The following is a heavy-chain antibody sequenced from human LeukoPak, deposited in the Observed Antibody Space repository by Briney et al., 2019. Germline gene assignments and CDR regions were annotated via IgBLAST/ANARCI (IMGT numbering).Heavy chain of an antibody. CDR3: AKGGPYSSGHNPWDYFDY. CDR1: GFTFSSYA. J-gene: IGHJ4*02. Sequence: GGSLRLSCAASGFTFSSYAMSWVRQAPGKGLEWVSAISGSGGSTYYAGSVKGRFTISRDNSKNTLYLQMNSLRAEDTAVYYCAKGGPYSSGHNPWDYFDYWGQGTLVTVSS. V-gene: IGHV3-23*01. D-gene: IGHD6-19*01. CDR2: ISGSGGST.